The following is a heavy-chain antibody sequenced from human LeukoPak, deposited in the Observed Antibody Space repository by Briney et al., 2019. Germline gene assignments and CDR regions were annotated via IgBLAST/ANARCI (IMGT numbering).Heavy chain of an antibody. CDR2: ISAYNGNT. V-gene: IGHV1-18*01. Sequence: GASVNVSCKASGYTFTSYGISWVRQAPGQGLEWMGWISAYNGNTNYAQKLQGRVTMTTDTSTSTAYMELRSLRSDDTAVYYCARDGDSSGYYPSDYWGQGTLVTVSS. J-gene: IGHJ4*02. D-gene: IGHD3-22*01. CDR3: ARDGDSSGYYPSDY. CDR1: GYTFTSYG.